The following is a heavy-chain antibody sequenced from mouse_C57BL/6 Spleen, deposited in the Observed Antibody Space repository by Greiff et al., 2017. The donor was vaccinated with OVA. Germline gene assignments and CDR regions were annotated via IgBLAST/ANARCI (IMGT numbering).Heavy chain of an antibody. CDR3: AREMDYYGSSYEY. J-gene: IGHJ2*01. Sequence: EVKLMESGGGLVKPGGSLKLSCAASGFTFSSYAMSWVRQTPEKRLEWVATISDGGSYTYYPDNVKGRFTISRDNAKNNLYLQMSHLKSEDTAMYYCAREMDYYGSSYEYWGQGTTLTVSS. V-gene: IGHV5-4*01. CDR1: GFTFSSYA. CDR2: ISDGGSYT. D-gene: IGHD1-1*01.